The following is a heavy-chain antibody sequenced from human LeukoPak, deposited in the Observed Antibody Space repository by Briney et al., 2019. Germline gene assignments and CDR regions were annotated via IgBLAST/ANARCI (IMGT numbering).Heavy chain of an antibody. CDR1: GGSISTSAFY. V-gene: IGHV4-39*01. CDR2: IYDSGNE. CDR3: ARQISDYYYYYMDV. D-gene: IGHD2/OR15-2a*01. J-gene: IGHJ6*03. Sequence: PSETLSLTCTVSGGSISTSAFYWGWLRQPPGKGLEWIGSIYDSGNEFYNPSLKSRVTISADTSKNQFSLKLNSVTAADTAMYYCARQISDYYYYYMDVWGEGITVTVSS.